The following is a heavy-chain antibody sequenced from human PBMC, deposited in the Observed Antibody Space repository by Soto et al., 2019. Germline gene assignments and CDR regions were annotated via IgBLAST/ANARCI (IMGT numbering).Heavy chain of an antibody. CDR1: GFTFGDYA. CDR2: IRSKAYGGTT. D-gene: IGHD3-10*01. CDR3: TYSSYYYGSGSYYPRSS. Sequence: LRLSCTASGFTFGDYAMSWFRQAPGKGLEWVGFIRSKAYGGTTEYAASVKGRFTISRDDSKSIAYLQVNSLKTEDTAVYYCTYSSYYYGSGSYYPRSSWGQGTLVTVSS. J-gene: IGHJ5*02. V-gene: IGHV3-49*03.